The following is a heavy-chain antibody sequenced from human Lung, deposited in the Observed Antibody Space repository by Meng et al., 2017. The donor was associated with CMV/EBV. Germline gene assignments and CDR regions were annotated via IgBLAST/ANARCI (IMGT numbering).Heavy chain of an antibody. CDR1: GGTFSSYA. CDR2: IIPIFGTA. Sequence: SXXVSXKASGGTFSSYAISWVRQAPGQGLEWMGGIIPIFGTANYAQKFQGRVTITTDESTSTAYMELSSLRSEDTAVYYCARVTIFGAYGMDVWGQGPTVTVSS. J-gene: IGHJ6*02. D-gene: IGHD3-3*01. V-gene: IGHV1-69*05. CDR3: ARVTIFGAYGMDV.